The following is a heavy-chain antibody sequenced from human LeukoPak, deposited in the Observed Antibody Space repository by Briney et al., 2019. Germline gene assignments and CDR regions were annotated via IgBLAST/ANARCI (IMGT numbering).Heavy chain of an antibody. CDR1: GVAFINYY. V-gene: IGHV4-34*01. CDR2: INHSGYT. D-gene: IGHD6-19*01. CDR3: TRAVAGHPD. Sequence: SETLSLTCAVSGVAFINYYWSWVRQSPRKGLEWIGEINHSGYTNYNPSLKSRVTMSIDTSKNQFSLMLTSVTAADTAVYYCTRAVAGHPDWGQGTLVTVSS. J-gene: IGHJ4*02.